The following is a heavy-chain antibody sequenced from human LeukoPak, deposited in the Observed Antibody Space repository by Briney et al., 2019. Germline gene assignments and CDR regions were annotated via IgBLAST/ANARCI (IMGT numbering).Heavy chain of an antibody. CDR3: ARLGLTGFDP. CDR2: IYSSGST. CDR1: GDSIRNYY. Sequence: SETLSLTCTVSGDSIRNYYWSWIRQPPGKGLEWIGYIYSSGSTRYNPSLNSRVTMSVDTTKNQFSLKLRSVTAADTAVYYCARLGLTGFDPWGQGTLVTVSS. V-gene: IGHV4-59*01. D-gene: IGHD3-16*01. J-gene: IGHJ5*02.